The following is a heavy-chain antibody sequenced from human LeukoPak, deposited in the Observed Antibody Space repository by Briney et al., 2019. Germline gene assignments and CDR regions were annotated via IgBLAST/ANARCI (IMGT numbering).Heavy chain of an antibody. CDR2: IKADGSEI. Sequence: GGSLRLSCAASGFTFSNYWMQWLRQAPGKGLEWVANIKADGSEIYYLDSVKGRFTSSRDNANNPLFLQMNSVRVEDTAVYYCAKGPLWGQGTLVTVSS. CDR1: GFTFSNYW. V-gene: IGHV3-7*01. CDR3: AKGPL. J-gene: IGHJ4*02.